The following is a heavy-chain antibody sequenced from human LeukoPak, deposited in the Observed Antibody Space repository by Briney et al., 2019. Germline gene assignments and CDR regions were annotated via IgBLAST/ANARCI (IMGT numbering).Heavy chain of an antibody. D-gene: IGHD3-22*01. CDR2: IKQDGGAK. Sequence: GGSLRLSCAASGFTFTSYWMSWVRQAPGKGLEWVANIKQDGGAKYYVDSVKGRFTISRDNAKNSLYLQMNSLRAEDTAVYYCARGINYYDTSFIDYWGQEPWSPSPQ. CDR1: GFTFTSYW. CDR3: ARGINYYDTSFIDY. J-gene: IGHJ4*01. V-gene: IGHV3-7*04.